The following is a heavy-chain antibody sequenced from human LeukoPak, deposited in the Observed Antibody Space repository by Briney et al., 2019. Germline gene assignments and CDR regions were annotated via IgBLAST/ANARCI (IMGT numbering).Heavy chain of an antibody. CDR2: IRYDGANK. V-gene: IGHV3-30*02. CDR3: AKGYSYGIDS. CDR1: GFTFSSYG. J-gene: IGHJ4*02. Sequence: GGSLRLSCAASGFTFSSYGMHWVRQAPGKGLEWVAFIRYDGANKYYVDSVKGRFTFSRDNSKNTMYLQMNSLRAEDTAVYYCAKGYSYGIDSWGQGTLVTVSS. D-gene: IGHD5-18*01.